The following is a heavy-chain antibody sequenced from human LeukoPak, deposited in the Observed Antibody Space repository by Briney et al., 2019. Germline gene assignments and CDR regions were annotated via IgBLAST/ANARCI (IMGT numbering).Heavy chain of an antibody. D-gene: IGHD4-17*01. Sequence: GGSLRLSCAASGFTFSSYAMHWVRQAPGKGLEYVSAISSNGGSTYYANSVKGRFTISRDNSKNTLYLQMGSLRAEDMAVYYCARDTSYGDYEFGAFDIWGQGTMVTVSS. CDR2: ISSNGGST. CDR3: ARDTSYGDYEFGAFDI. CDR1: GFTFSSYA. V-gene: IGHV3-64*01. J-gene: IGHJ3*02.